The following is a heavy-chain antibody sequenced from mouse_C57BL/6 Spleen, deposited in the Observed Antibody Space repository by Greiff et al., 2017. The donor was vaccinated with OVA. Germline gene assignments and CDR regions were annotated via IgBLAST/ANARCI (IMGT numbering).Heavy chain of an antibody. CDR3: ARRDDYDPYYAMDY. Sequence: EVHLVESGGGLVKPGGSLKLSCAASGFTFSDYGMHWVRQAPEKGLEWVAYISSGSSTIYYADTVKGRFTISRDNAKNTLFLQMTSLRSEDTAMYYCARRDDYDPYYAMDYWGQGTSVTVSS. J-gene: IGHJ4*01. CDR2: ISSGSSTI. D-gene: IGHD2-4*01. CDR1: GFTFSDYG. V-gene: IGHV5-17*01.